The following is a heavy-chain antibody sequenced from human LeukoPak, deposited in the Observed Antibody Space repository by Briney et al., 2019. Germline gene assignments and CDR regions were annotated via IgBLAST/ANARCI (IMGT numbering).Heavy chain of an antibody. V-gene: IGHV3-48*03. J-gene: IGHJ6*03. CDR2: ISSSGSTI. D-gene: IGHD3-10*01. CDR3: AREKETLLSITMVRGLIRRHYYMDV. Sequence: GGSLRLSCAASGFTFSSYEMNWVRQAPGKGLEWVSYISSSGSTIYYADSVKGRFTISRDNAKNSQYLQMNSLRAEDTAVYYCAREKETLLSITMVRGLIRRHYYMDVWGKGTTVTISS. CDR1: GFTFSSYE.